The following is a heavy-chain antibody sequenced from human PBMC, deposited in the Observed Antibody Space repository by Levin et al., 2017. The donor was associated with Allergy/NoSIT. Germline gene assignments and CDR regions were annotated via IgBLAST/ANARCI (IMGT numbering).Heavy chain of an antibody. CDR3: ARVRSDYYYYYMDV. J-gene: IGHJ6*03. Sequence: ASVKVSCKASGYTFTGYYMHWVRQAPGQGLEWMGRINPNSGGTNYAQKFQGRVTMTRDTSISTAYMELSRLRSDDTAVYYCARVRSDYYYYYMDVWGKGTTVTVSS. CDR2: INPNSGGT. CDR1: GYTFTGYY. V-gene: IGHV1-2*06. D-gene: IGHD6-6*01.